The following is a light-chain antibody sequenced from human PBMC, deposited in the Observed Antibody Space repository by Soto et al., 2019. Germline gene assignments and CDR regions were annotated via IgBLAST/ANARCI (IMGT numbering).Light chain of an antibody. J-gene: IGLJ2*01. CDR2: EDT. V-gene: IGLV2-23*01. CDR1: SSDVGSYNL. CDR3: CSYAGSSTVV. Sequence: QSALTQPASVSGSPGQSITISCTGTSSDVGSYNLVSWYQQHPGKAPKLMIYEDTKRPSGVSNRFSGSKSGNTASLTISGLQAEDEADYYCCSYAGSSTVVFGGGTKLTAL.